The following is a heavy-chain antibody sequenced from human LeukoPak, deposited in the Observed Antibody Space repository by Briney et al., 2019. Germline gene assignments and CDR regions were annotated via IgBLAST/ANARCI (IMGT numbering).Heavy chain of an antibody. D-gene: IGHD3-10*01. J-gene: IGHJ6*03. CDR2: MNPNSGNT. CDR1: VYTFTIYD. V-gene: IGHV1-8*01. Sequence: AAVTVSFKSSVYTFTIYDINWVRQPTGQGLEWMGWMNPNSGNTGYAQKLQGRVTMTRNTSISTAYMELSSLRSEDTAVYYCARGSGAYYYYYYMDVWGKGTTVTVSS. CDR3: ARGSGAYYYYYYMDV.